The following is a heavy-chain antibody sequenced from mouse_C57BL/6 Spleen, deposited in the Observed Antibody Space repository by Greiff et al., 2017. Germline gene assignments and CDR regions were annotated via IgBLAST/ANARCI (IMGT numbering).Heavy chain of an antibody. V-gene: IGHV7-1*01. J-gene: IGHJ1*03. CDR2: SRNKANDYTT. CDR1: GFTFSDFY. CDR3: ARDARDYGYFDV. Sequence: EVKLMESGGGLVQSGRSLRLSCATSGFTFSDFYMEWVRQAPGKGLEWIAASRNKANDYTTEYSASVKGRFIVSRDTSQSILYLQMNALRAEDTAINYCARDARDYGYFDVWGTGTTVTVSS.